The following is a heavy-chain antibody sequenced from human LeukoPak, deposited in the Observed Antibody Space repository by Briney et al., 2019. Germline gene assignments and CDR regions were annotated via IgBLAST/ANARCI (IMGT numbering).Heavy chain of an antibody. D-gene: IGHD6-13*01. CDR1: GYTFTGYY. CDR3: ARGMQQLVPFDY. CDR2: INPNSDGT. Sequence: ASVKVSCKASGYTFTGYYMHWVRQAPGQGLEWMGWINPNSDGTNYAQKFQGRVTMTRDTSISTAYMELSRLRSDDTAVYYCARGMQQLVPFDYWGQGTLVTVSS. V-gene: IGHV1-2*02. J-gene: IGHJ4*02.